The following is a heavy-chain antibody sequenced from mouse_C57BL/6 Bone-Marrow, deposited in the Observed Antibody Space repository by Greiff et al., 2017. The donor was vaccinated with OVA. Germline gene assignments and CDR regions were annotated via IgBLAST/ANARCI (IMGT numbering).Heavy chain of an antibody. D-gene: IGHD1-1*01. CDR2: SRNKANDYKS. Sequence: EVKVVESGGGLVQSGRSLRLSCATSGFTFSDFYMEWVRQAPGKGLEWIAASRNKANDYKSEYSAYVKGRFIVSRDTSQSILYLQTNALRAEDTAIYYCARYAGDYYGFAYGGQGTLVTVSA. CDR3: ARYAGDYYGFAY. CDR1: GFTFSDFY. V-gene: IGHV7-1*01. J-gene: IGHJ3*01.